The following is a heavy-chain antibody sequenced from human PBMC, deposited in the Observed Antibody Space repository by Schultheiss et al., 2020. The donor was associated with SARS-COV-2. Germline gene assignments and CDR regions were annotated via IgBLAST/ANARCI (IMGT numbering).Heavy chain of an antibody. V-gene: IGHV4-39*01. CDR2: IYYRGST. CDR3: ARQSMVAAGYGY. J-gene: IGHJ4*02. Sequence: SETLSLTRTVSGASINSSSYYWGWIRQPPGKGLEWIGNIYYRGSTYYNPSLKSRVTISLDTSKNQVSLRLSSVTAADTAVYYCARQSMVAAGYGYWGQGTLVTVSS. CDR1: GASINSSSYY. D-gene: IGHD2-15*01.